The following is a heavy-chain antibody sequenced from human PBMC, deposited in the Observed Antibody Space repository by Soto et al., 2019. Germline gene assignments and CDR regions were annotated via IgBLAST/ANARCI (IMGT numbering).Heavy chain of an antibody. Sequence: QVQLVQSGAEVKKPGSSVKVSCKASGGTFSSDAISWVRQAPGQGLEWMGGIIPLFGTANYAQKFQGRVTITADESTSTDYMELSSLRSEDTAVYYCARVVSIAAAGKEYSSGWQRGDYYYYGMDVWGQGTTVTVSS. CDR2: IIPLFGTA. V-gene: IGHV1-69*01. CDR3: ARVVSIAAAGKEYSSGWQRGDYYYYGMDV. J-gene: IGHJ6*02. D-gene: IGHD6-13*01. CDR1: GGTFSSDA.